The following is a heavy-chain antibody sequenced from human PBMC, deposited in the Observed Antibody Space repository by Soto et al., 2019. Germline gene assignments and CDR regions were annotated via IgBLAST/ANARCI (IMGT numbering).Heavy chain of an antibody. J-gene: IGHJ4*02. CDR2: IYYSGST. Sequence: KPSETLSLTCTVSGGSISSGDYYWSWIRQPPGKGLEWIGYIYYSGSTYYNPSLKSRVTISVDTSKNQFSLKLSSVTAADTAVYYCATNRGYDFWSGSGGFDYWGQGTLVTVSS. V-gene: IGHV4-30-4*01. CDR1: GGSISSGDYY. D-gene: IGHD3-3*01. CDR3: ATNRGYDFWSGSGGFDY.